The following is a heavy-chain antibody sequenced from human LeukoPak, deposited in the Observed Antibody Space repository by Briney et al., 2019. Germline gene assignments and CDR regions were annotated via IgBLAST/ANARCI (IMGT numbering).Heavy chain of an antibody. CDR1: GFTFSSYG. D-gene: IGHD3-9*01. J-gene: IGHJ4*02. CDR3: AKDAPTYYDILTGYSGNYFDC. Sequence: PGETLRLSCAASGFTFSSYGMSWVRQAPGKGLEWVSAISGSGGSTYYADSVKGRFTISRDNSKNTLYLQMNSLRAEDTAVYYCAKDAPTYYDILTGYSGNYFDCWGQGTLVTVSS. V-gene: IGHV3-23*01. CDR2: ISGSGGST.